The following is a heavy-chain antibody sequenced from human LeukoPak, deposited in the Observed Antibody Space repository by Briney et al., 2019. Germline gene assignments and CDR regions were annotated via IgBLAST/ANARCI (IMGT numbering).Heavy chain of an antibody. J-gene: IGHJ4*02. CDR1: GYTFTGYY. CDR3: ARDLPQIGGSYYQIDY. Sequence: ASVKVSCKASGYTFTGYYMHWVRQAPGQGLEWVGWINPNSGGTNYAQKFQGRVTMTRDTSISTAYMELSRLRSDDTAVYYCARDLPQIGGSYYQIDYWGQGTLVTVSS. D-gene: IGHD1-26*01. CDR2: INPNSGGT. V-gene: IGHV1-2*02.